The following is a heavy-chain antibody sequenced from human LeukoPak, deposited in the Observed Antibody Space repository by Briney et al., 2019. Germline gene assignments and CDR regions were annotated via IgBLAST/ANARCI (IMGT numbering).Heavy chain of an antibody. CDR3: ARVVSSGWGRAFGY. Sequence: GGSLRLSCAASGFTFSDYYMSWIRQAPGKGLEWISYISSSGSTIYYGDSVKGRFTISRDNAKNSLYLQMNSLRAEDTAVYYCARVVSSGWGRAFGYWGQGTLVTVSS. D-gene: IGHD6-19*01. CDR1: GFTFSDYY. J-gene: IGHJ4*02. CDR2: ISSSGSTI. V-gene: IGHV3-11*01.